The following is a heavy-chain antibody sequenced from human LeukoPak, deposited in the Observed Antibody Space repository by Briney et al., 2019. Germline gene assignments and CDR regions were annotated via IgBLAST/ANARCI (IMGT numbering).Heavy chain of an antibody. CDR1: GFTLSSYA. CDR3: ARGSPDGPFDY. CDR2: ISYDGSNK. D-gene: IGHD5-24*01. V-gene: IGHV3-30*01. J-gene: IGHJ4*02. Sequence: GGSLRLSCAASGFTLSSYAMHWVRQAPGKGLEWVAVISYDGSNKYYADSVKGRFTISRDNSKNTLYLQMNSLRAEDTAVYYCARGSPDGPFDYWGQGTLVTVSS.